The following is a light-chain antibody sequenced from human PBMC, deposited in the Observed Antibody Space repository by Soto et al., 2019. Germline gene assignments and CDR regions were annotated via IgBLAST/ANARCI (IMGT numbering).Light chain of an antibody. CDR1: SSDVGGYNY. V-gene: IGLV2-14*01. CDR3: SSYTSSSTLVV. CDR2: EVS. J-gene: IGLJ2*01. Sequence: QSALTQPASVSGSPGQSITMSGTGTSSDVGGYNYVSWYQQHPGKAPKLMIYEVSNRPSGVSNRFSGSKSGNTASLTISGLQAEDEADYYCSSYTSSSTLVVFGGGTKLTVL.